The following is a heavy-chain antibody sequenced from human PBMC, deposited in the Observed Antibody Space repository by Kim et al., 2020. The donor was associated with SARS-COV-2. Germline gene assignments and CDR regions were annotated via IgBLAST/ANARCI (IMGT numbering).Heavy chain of an antibody. CDR1: GDSVSSNSAA. CDR2: TYYRSKWYN. CDR3: ARDQGGGSGSYYGDYYFDY. J-gene: IGHJ4*02. Sequence: SQTLSLTCAISGDSVSSNSAAWNWIRQSPSRGLEWLGRTYYRSKWYNDYAVSVKSRITINPDTSKNQFSLQLNSVTPEDTAVYYCARDQGGGSGSYYGDYYFDYWRRGTLVTVAS. V-gene: IGHV6-1*01. D-gene: IGHD3-10*01.